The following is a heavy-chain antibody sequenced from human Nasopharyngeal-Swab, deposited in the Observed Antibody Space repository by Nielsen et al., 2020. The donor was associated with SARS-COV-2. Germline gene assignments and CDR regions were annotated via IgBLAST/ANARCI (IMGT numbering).Heavy chain of an antibody. V-gene: IGHV3-21*01. CDR3: ARDASRGYSYGHFDY. D-gene: IGHD5-18*01. J-gene: IGHJ4*02. CDR2: ISSSSSYI. CDR1: GFTFSSYS. Sequence: LSLTCAASGFTFSSYSMNWVRQAPGKGLEWVSSISSSSSYIYYADSVKGRFTISRDNAKNSLYLQMNSLRAEDTAVYYCARDASRGYSYGHFDYWGQGTLVTVSS.